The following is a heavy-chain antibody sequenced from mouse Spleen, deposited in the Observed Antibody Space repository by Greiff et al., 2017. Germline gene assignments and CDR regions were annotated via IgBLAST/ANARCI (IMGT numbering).Heavy chain of an antibody. V-gene: IGHV1-77*01. CDR2: IYPGSGNT. J-gene: IGHJ2*01. Sequence: QVHVKQSGAELARPGASVKLSCKASGYTFTDYYINWVKQRTGQGLEWIGEIYPGSGNTYYNEKFKGKATLTADKSSSTAYMQLSSLTSEDSAVYFGARRGIYYDLDYWGQGTTLTVSS. CDR3: ARRGIYYDLDY. D-gene: IGHD2-4*01. CDR1: GYTFTDYY.